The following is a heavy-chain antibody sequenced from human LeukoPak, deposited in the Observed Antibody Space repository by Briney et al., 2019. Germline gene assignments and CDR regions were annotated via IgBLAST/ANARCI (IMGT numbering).Heavy chain of an antibody. Sequence: PSETLSLTCTVSGGSISSSSYYWGWIRQPPGKGLEWIGSIYYSGSTYYNPSLKSRVTISVDTSKNQVSLKLSSVTAADTAVYYCARTWIQLWFGSYFDYWGQGTLVTVSS. J-gene: IGHJ4*02. V-gene: IGHV4-39*01. CDR3: ARTWIQLWFGSYFDY. CDR1: GGSISSSSYY. CDR2: IYYSGST. D-gene: IGHD5-18*01.